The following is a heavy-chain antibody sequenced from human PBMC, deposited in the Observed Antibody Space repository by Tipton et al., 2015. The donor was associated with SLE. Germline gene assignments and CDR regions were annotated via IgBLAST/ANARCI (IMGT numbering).Heavy chain of an antibody. D-gene: IGHD1-1*01. Sequence: SLRLSCAASGFTFSSYAMHWVRQAPGKGLEWVAVISYDGSNKYYADSVKGRFTISRDNSKNTLYLQMNSLRAEDTAVYYCEAGANYWGQGTLVTVSS. J-gene: IGHJ4*02. CDR3: EAGANY. CDR1: GFTFSSYA. CDR2: ISYDGSNK. V-gene: IGHV3-30-3*01.